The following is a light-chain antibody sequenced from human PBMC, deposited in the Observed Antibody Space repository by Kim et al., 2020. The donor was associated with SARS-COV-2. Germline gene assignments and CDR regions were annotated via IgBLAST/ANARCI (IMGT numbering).Light chain of an antibody. CDR1: QSGRTK. V-gene: IGKV3D-15*01. CDR2: GAS. CDR3: QQYDNWPPIT. Sequence: SPGERATPSCRASQSGRTKLAWYQQKPGQAPRLLIYGASTRATGIPARFSGSGSGTDFTLTISSLQSEDFAVYFCQQYDNWPPITFVQGTRLEIK. J-gene: IGKJ5*01.